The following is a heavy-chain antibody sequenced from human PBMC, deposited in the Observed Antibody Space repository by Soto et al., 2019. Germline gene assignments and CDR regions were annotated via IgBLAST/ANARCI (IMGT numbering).Heavy chain of an antibody. V-gene: IGHV3-33*01. CDR1: GFTFSSYG. Sequence: QVQLVESGGGVVQPGRSLRLSCAASGFTFSSYGMHWVRQAPGKGLEWVAVIWYDGSNKYYADSVKGRFTISRDNSKNTLYLQMNSLRAEDTAVYYSARVGYDPSFDYWGQGTLVTVSS. CDR2: IWYDGSNK. J-gene: IGHJ4*02. CDR3: ARVGYDPSFDY. D-gene: IGHD2-2*01.